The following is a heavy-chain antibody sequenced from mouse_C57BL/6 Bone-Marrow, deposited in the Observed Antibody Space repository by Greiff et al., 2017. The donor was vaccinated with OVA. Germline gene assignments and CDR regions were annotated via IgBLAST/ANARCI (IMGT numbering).Heavy chain of an antibody. J-gene: IGHJ3*01. Sequence: QVQLKQPGAELVKPGASVKVSCKASGYTFTSYWMHWVKQRPGQGLEWIGRIHPSDSDTNYNQKFKGKATLTVDKSSSTAYMQLSSLTSEDSAVYYCAITYYDGPFAYWGQGTLVTVSA. CDR3: AITYYDGPFAY. D-gene: IGHD1-1*01. CDR2: IHPSDSDT. V-gene: IGHV1-74*01. CDR1: GYTFTSYW.